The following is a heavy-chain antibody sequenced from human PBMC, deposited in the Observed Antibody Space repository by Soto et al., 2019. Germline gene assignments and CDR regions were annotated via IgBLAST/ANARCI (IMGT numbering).Heavy chain of an antibody. J-gene: IGHJ4*02. CDR3: AKRSLVIAARF. CDR2: ISGSGGST. D-gene: IGHD6-6*01. Sequence: GGSLRLSCAASGFTFSRYAMSWGRQAPGKGLEWVSAISGSGGSTYYADSVKGRFTISRDTSKNTLYLQMNSLRAEDTAVYYCAKRSLVIAARFRGQGTLVTVSS. V-gene: IGHV3-23*01. CDR1: GFTFSRYA.